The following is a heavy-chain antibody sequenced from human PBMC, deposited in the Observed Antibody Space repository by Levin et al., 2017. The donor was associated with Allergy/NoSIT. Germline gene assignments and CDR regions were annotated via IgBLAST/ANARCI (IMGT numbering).Heavy chain of an antibody. CDR2: ISYDGSNK. J-gene: IGHJ4*02. D-gene: IGHD3-10*01. V-gene: IGHV3-30*04. CDR1: GFTFSSYA. Sequence: LSLTCAASGFTFSSYAMHWVRQAPGKGLEWVAVISYDGSNKYYADSVKGRFTISRDNSKNTLYLQMNSLRAEDTAVYYCARELWFGELLSPYFDYWGQGTLVTVSS. CDR3: ARELWFGELLSPYFDY.